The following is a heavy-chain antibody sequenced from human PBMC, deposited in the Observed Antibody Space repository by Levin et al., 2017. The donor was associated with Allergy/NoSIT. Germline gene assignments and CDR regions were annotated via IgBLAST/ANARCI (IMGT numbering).Heavy chain of an antibody. CDR1: GFTFSSYA. CDR3: AKDSRYYYDSSGPLGDY. V-gene: IGHV3-23*01. Sequence: GGSLRLSCVASGFTFSSYAMSWVRQAPGKGLEWVSAISGSGGSTYYADSVKGRLTISRDNSKNTLYLQMNSLRAEDTAVYYCAKDSRYYYDSSGPLGDYWGQGTLVTVSS. D-gene: IGHD3-22*01. J-gene: IGHJ4*02. CDR2: ISGSGGST.